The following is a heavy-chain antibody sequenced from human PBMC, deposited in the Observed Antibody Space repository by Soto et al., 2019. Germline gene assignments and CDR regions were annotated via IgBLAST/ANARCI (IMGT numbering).Heavy chain of an antibody. J-gene: IGHJ4*02. V-gene: IGHV1-2*02. CDR1: GYTFTGYY. Sequence: QVQLVQSGAEVKKPGASVKVSCKASGYTFTGYYMHWVRQAPGQGLEWMGWINPNSGGTNYAQKFQGRVTMTRDTSISTAYMELSRLRSDDTAVYYCARAATTMVRGVIIYYFDYWGQGTLVTVSS. CDR2: INPNSGGT. D-gene: IGHD3-10*01. CDR3: ARAATTMVRGVIIYYFDY.